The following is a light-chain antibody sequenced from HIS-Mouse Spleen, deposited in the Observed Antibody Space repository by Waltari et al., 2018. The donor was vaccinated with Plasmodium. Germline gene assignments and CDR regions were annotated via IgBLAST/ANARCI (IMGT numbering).Light chain of an antibody. V-gene: IGLV2-11*01. CDR3: CSYAGSYTWV. J-gene: IGLJ3*02. Sequence: QSALTQPRSVSGSPGQSVTISCTGTRRDVGGYNYFFWYQQHTGKAPKFMICDVSKRPAGVPDRFSGSKSGNTASLTISGLQAEDEAEYYCCSYAGSYTWVFGGGTKLTVL. CDR1: RRDVGGYNY. CDR2: DVS.